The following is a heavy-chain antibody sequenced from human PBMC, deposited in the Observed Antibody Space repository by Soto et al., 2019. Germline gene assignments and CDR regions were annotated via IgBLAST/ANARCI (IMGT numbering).Heavy chain of an antibody. V-gene: IGHV1-2*02. Sequence: QVQLVQSGAEVKKPGASVKVSCKASGYTFTAYYMHWLRQAPGQGLEWMGWINPNSGGTKYAQKFQGRVTMTNDTSISTAYMALSRLGCDDTAVYYCARGDFDSSANYYAGWFDPWGQGTLVTVSS. CDR3: ARGDFDSSANYYAGWFDP. D-gene: IGHD3-22*01. J-gene: IGHJ5*02. CDR1: GYTFTAYY. CDR2: INPNSGGT.